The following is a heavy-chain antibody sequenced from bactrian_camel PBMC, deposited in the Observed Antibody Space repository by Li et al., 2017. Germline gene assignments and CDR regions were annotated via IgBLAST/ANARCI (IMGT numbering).Heavy chain of an antibody. V-gene: IGHV3S53*01. Sequence: HVQLVESGGGSVQAGGSLRLSCVASGNVWRGCMGWFRQVPGKEREGVAAISNVGDRTYADSVQGRFTISRENTKNTLYLQMNSLKPQDTGMYYCAAVGFYCRQDTDWVRTIRDWGRGTQVTVS. CDR1: GNVWRGC. CDR2: ISNVGDR. D-gene: IGHD5*01. J-gene: IGHJ4*01. CDR3: AAVGFYCRQDTDWVRTIRD.